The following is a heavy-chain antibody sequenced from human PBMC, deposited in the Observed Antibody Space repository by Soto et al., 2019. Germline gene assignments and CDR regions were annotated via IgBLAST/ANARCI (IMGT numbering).Heavy chain of an antibody. CDR2: IIPILGIA. CDR1: GGTFSSYT. Sequence: ASVKVSCQASGGTFSSYTISWVRQAPGQGLEWMGRIIPILGIANYAQKFQGRVTITADKSTSTAYMELSSLRSEDTAVYYCARDCVSTSSYCPYGMDVWGQGTTVTVSS. D-gene: IGHD2-2*01. V-gene: IGHV1-69*04. CDR3: ARDCVSTSSYCPYGMDV. J-gene: IGHJ6*02.